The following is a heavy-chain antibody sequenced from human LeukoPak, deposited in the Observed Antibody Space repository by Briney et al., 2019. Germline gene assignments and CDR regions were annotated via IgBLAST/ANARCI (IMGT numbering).Heavy chain of an antibody. J-gene: IGHJ6*02. CDR1: GGSFSGYY. D-gene: IGHD3-10*01. Sequence: PSETLSLTCAVYGGSFSGYYWSWIRQPPGKGLEWIGEINHSGSTNYNPSLKSQVTISVDTSKNQFSLKLSSVTAADTAVYYCASLGYYYGSGSPLVPYYYYGMDVWGQGTTVTVSS. CDR2: INHSGST. CDR3: ASLGYYYGSGSPLVPYYYYGMDV. V-gene: IGHV4-34*01.